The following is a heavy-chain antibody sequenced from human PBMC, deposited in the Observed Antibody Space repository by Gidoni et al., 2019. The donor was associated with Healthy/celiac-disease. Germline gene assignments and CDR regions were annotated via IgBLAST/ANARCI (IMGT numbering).Heavy chain of an antibody. D-gene: IGHD3-3*01. V-gene: IGHV1-69*01. CDR1: GGTFSSYA. CDR2: IIPIFGTA. Sequence: QVQLVQSGAEVKKPGSSVKVSCKASGGTFSSYAISWVRQAPGQGLEWMGGIIPIFGTANYAQKFQGRVTITADESTSTAYMELSSLRSEDTAVYYCARPGPVHFTIFGVVDYYGMDVWGQGTTVTVSS. CDR3: ARPGPVHFTIFGVVDYYGMDV. J-gene: IGHJ6*02.